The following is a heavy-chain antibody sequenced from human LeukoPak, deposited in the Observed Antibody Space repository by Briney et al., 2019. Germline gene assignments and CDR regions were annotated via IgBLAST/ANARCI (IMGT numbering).Heavy chain of an antibody. CDR1: GFILSSYS. Sequence: GSLRLTCAASGFILSSYSMHWVRQAPGEGLEFVSAISSSGGSTYYANSVKGRFTISRDTSKNTLYLQMGSLRPEDMAVYYCARVAAFGTAAFDIWGQGTTVTVSS. J-gene: IGHJ3*02. V-gene: IGHV3-64*01. CDR2: ISSSGGST. CDR3: ARVAAFGTAAFDI. D-gene: IGHD6-13*01.